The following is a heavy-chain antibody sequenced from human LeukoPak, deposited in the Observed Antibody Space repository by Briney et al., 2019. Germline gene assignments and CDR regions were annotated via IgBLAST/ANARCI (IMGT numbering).Heavy chain of an antibody. V-gene: IGHV4-59*12. Sequence: SETLSLTCTVSGGSISSYYWSWIRQPPGKGLEWIEYIYYSGSTNYNPSLKSRVTVSVDTSKNQFSLKLSSVTAADTAVYYCARANSPGAGLRFWGQGTLVTVSS. D-gene: IGHD1-26*01. CDR2: IYYSGST. CDR3: ARANSPGAGLRF. CDR1: GGSISSYY. J-gene: IGHJ4*02.